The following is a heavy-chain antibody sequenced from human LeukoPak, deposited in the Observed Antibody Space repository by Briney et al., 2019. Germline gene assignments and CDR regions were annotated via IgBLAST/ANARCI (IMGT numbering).Heavy chain of an antibody. V-gene: IGHV3-23*01. CDR1: GFTSTSYA. Sequence: GSLGLSCAASGFTSTSYAMYWVRQAPGKGLEWVSGIFGSGGNPHYADSVQGRFTISRDNYQNTVYLQMNSLRAEDTAVYYCAKTTTGYSSGRYPGWPVDYWGQGTLVTVSS. D-gene: IGHD6-19*01. CDR3: AKTTTGYSSGRYPGWPVDY. CDR2: IFGSGGNP. J-gene: IGHJ4*02.